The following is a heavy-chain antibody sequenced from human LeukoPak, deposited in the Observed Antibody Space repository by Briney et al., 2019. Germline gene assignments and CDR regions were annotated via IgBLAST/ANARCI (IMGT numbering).Heavy chain of an antibody. J-gene: IGHJ6*03. D-gene: IGHD3-3*01. V-gene: IGHV3-11*04. CDR1: GFTFSDYC. CDR2: IRSSGSTI. CDR3: AIPLKGVANIYYYYYMDV. Sequence: KARRCLRLSRAASGFTFSDYCISWIRQAPGEGLGWVSYIRSSGSTISYANSVKGRSTTSRANPKNTLYLQINSLRGEDTAVYYCAIPLKGVANIYYYYYMDVWGKGTTVSVSS.